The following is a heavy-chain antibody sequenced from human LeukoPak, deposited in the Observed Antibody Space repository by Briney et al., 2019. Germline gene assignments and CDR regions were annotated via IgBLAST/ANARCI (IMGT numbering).Heavy chain of an antibody. D-gene: IGHD4-11*01. V-gene: IGHV3-74*01. CDR1: GFTFSSYA. CDR3: VRSAFLTTEFYFDY. CDR2: INTDGRTI. J-gene: IGHJ4*01. Sequence: PGGSLRLSCAASGFTFSSYAMHWVRQAPRKGLVWVSRINTDGRTITYADSVKGRFTISRDNAKNTLYLQMNSLRAVDTAVYYCVRSAFLTTEFYFDYWGHGTLVTVSS.